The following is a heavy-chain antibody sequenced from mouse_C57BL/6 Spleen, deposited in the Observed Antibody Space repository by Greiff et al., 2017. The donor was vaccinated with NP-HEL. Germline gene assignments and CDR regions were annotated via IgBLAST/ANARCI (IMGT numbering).Heavy chain of an antibody. CDR3: AYYGSSLAWFAY. D-gene: IGHD1-1*01. CDR2: INPSHGGT. V-gene: IGHV1-53*01. J-gene: IGHJ3*01. CDR1: GYTFTSYW. Sequence: QVQLQQPGTELVKPGASVKLSCKASGYTFTSYWMHWVKQRPGQGLEWIGNINPSHGGTNYNETFKSKATLTVDKSSSTAYMQLSSLTSEDSAVYYCAYYGSSLAWFAYWGQGTLVTVSA.